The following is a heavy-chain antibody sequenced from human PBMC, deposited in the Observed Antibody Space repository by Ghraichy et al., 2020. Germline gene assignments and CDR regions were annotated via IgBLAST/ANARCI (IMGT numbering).Heavy chain of an antibody. CDR3: ARGGRTLAAAVQYYYYYGMDV. Sequence: SETLSLTCAVYGGSFSGYYWSWIRQPPGKGLEWIGEINHSGSTNYNPSLKSRVTISVDTSKNQFSLKLSSVTAADTAVYYCARGGRTLAAAVQYYYYYGMDVWGQGTTVTVSS. CDR2: INHSGST. J-gene: IGHJ6*02. CDR1: GGSFSGYY. D-gene: IGHD6-13*01. V-gene: IGHV4-34*01.